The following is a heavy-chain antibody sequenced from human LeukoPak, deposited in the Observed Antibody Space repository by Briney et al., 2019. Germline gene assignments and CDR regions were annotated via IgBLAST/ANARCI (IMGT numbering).Heavy chain of an antibody. CDR3: ARKGFVESTGWRGAFDV. CDR2: MNDSGST. CDR1: RGSFSGYF. Sequence: SETLSLTCDVYRGSFSGYFWSWIRQTPGKGPEWLGEMNDSGSTNYNPSLKSRVTISVAVSKNQYSLRLTSVTAADTAVYYCARKGFVESTGWRGAFDVWGQGTMVTVSS. D-gene: IGHD2-8*02. J-gene: IGHJ3*01. V-gene: IGHV4-34*01.